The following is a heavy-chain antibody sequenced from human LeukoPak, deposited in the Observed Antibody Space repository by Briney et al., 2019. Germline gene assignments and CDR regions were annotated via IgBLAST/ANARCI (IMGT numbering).Heavy chain of an antibody. J-gene: IGHJ4*02. D-gene: IGHD1-26*01. Sequence: SETLSLTCTVSGGSISSGDYYWSWIRQPPGKGLEWIGYIYYSGSTYYNPSLKSRVTISVDTSKNQFSLKLSSVTAADTAVYYCASVSLGSYSKDYWGQGTLVTVSS. CDR2: IYYSGST. V-gene: IGHV4-30-4*01. CDR1: GGSISSGDYY. CDR3: ASVSLGSYSKDY.